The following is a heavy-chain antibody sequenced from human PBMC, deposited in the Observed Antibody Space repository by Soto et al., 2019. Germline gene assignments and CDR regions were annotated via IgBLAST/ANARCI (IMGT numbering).Heavy chain of an antibody. V-gene: IGHV4-39*01. J-gene: IGHJ4*02. Sequence: QLQLQESGPGLVKPSETLSLTCTVSGGSISSSSYYWGWIRQPPGKGLEWIGSIYYSGSTYYNPSPKRRVXXXVXXSKNQVSLKLSSVTAADTAVYYCARSMTTVVTLDYWGQGTLVTVSS. CDR2: IYYSGST. CDR1: GGSISSSSYY. CDR3: ARSMTTVVTLDY. D-gene: IGHD4-17*01.